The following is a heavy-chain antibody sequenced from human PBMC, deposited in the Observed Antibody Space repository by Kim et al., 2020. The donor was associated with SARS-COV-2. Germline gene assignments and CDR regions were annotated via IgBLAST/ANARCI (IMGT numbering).Heavy chain of an antibody. V-gene: IGHV4-61*01. CDR1: GGSVSSGSYY. CDR3: ARIDTFEYSSSSGVYYFDY. CDR2: IYYSGST. Sequence: SETLSLTCTVSGGSVSSGSYYWSWIRQPPGKGLEWIGYIYYSGSTNYNPSLKSRVTISVDTSKNQFSLKLSSVTAADTAVYYCARIDTFEYSSSSGVYYFDYWGQGTLVTVSS. J-gene: IGHJ4*02. D-gene: IGHD6-6*01.